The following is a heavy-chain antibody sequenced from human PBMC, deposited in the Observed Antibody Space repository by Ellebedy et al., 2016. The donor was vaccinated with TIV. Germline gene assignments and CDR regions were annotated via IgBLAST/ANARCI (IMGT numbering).Heavy chain of an antibody. J-gene: IGHJ4*02. CDR2: INPNSGGT. V-gene: IGHV1-2*02. CDR3: ARGITGTTPGGDY. D-gene: IGHD1-20*01. CDR1: GYTFTGYY. Sequence: ASVKVSCXASGYTFTGYYMHWVRQAPGQGLEWMGWINPNSGGTNYAQKFQGRVTMTRDTSISTAYMELSRLRSDDTAVYYCARGITGTTPGGDYWGQGTLVTVSS.